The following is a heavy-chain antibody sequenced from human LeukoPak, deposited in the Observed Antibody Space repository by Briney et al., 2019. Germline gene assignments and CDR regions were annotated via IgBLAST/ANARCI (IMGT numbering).Heavy chain of an antibody. J-gene: IGHJ4*02. Sequence: GGSLRLSCAASGFTFSSYAMHWVRQAPGKGLEWVAVISYDGSNKYYADSVKGRFTISRDNSKNTLYLQMNSLRAEDTAVYYCASQMADGNYYYDSSGYFDYWGQGTLVTVSS. CDR2: ISYDGSNK. V-gene: IGHV3-30-3*01. CDR3: ASQMADGNYYYDSSGYFDY. D-gene: IGHD3-22*01. CDR1: GFTFSSYA.